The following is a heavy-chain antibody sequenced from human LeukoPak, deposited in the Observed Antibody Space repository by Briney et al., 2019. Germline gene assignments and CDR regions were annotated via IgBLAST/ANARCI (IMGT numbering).Heavy chain of an antibody. D-gene: IGHD3-10*01. Sequence: SETLSLTCTVSGDSVSSGSSYCGWIRQPPGKGLEWIGSMYYSGSTYYNPSLKSRVTISVDTSKNQFSLKLSSVTAADTAVYCCARHYYGSGNHYYYMDVWGKGTTVTVSS. CDR2: MYYSGST. V-gene: IGHV4-39*01. CDR1: GDSVSSGSSY. J-gene: IGHJ6*03. CDR3: ARHYYGSGNHYYYMDV.